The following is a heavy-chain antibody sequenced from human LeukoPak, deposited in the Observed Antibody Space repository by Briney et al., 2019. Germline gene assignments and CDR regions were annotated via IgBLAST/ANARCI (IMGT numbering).Heavy chain of an antibody. CDR3: AREEAILEGYFDY. V-gene: IGHV3-33*01. CDR1: GFTFSSYG. CDR2: IWYDGSNK. Sequence: GGSLRLSCAASGFTFSSYGMHWVRQAPGKGLEWVAVIWYDGSNKYYADSVKGQFTIFRDNSKNTLYLQMNSLRAEDTAVYYCAREEAILEGYFDYWGQGTLVTVSS. J-gene: IGHJ4*02. D-gene: IGHD1-1*01.